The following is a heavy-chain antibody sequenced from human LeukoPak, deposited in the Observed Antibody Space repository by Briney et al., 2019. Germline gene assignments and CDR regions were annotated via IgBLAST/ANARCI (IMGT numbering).Heavy chain of an antibody. CDR1: GYSFTTYW. J-gene: IGHJ4*02. Sequence: GASLKISCEGSGYSFTTYWIGWVRPLPGKGLEWMGIIYPGDSDTRYSPSFQGQVTISADKSISTAYLQWSSLKASDTAMYYCASDGVYYFDYWGQGTLVTVSS. CDR3: ASDGVYYFDY. D-gene: IGHD3-16*01. CDR2: IYPGDSDT. V-gene: IGHV5-51*01.